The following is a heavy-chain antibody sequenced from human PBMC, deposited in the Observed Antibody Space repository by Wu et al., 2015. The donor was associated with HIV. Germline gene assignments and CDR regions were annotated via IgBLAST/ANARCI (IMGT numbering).Heavy chain of an antibody. CDR2: ISAYSGNT. CDR1: GGTFTNNV. V-gene: IGHV1-18*01. D-gene: IGHD3-22*01. J-gene: IGHJ4*02. CDR3: ARDWPYDSSGYFPFDY. Sequence: QVRLVQSGAEVKQPGSSVKVSCRASGGTFTNNVVSWVRQAPGQGLEWMGWISAYSGNTNYGQKFQDRVTMTTDTSTSTAYMELRSLRSDDTAVYYCARDWPYDSSGYFPFDYWGQGTLVTVSS.